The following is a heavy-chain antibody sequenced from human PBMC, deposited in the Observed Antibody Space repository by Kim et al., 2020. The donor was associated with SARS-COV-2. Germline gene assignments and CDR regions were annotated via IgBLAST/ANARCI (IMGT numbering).Heavy chain of an antibody. Sequence: SETLSLTCAVYGGSFSGYYWSWIRQPPGKGLEWSGEINHSGSTNYNPSLKSRVTISVDTSKNQFSLKLSSVTAAATAVYYCARGIRDWGQGTLVTVSS. CDR3: ARGIRD. CDR2: INHSGST. CDR1: GGSFSGYY. V-gene: IGHV4-34*01. J-gene: IGHJ4*02.